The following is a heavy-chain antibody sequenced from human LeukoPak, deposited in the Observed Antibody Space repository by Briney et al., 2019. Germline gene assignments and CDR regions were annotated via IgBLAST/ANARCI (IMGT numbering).Heavy chain of an antibody. CDR2: ISSSSSYI. V-gene: IGHV3-21*01. CDR3: ARVEDVYTSSPYFDY. Sequence: GGSLRLSCAASGFTFSSYSMNWVCQAQGKGLGWVSSISSSSSYIYYADSVKGRFTISRDNARNSLYLQMNSLSAEVTAVYYCARVEDVYTSSPYFDYWGQGTLVTVSS. D-gene: IGHD6-6*01. J-gene: IGHJ4*02. CDR1: GFTFSSYS.